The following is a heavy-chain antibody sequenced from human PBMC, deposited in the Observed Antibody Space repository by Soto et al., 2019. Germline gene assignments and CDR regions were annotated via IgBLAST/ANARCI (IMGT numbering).Heavy chain of an antibody. CDR3: ARDRVVAATRYAFDI. CDR1: GGSISSGGYY. D-gene: IGHD2-15*01. V-gene: IGHV4-31*03. J-gene: IGHJ3*02. CDR2: IYYSGST. Sequence: SETLSLTCTVSGGSISSGGYYWSWIRQHPGKGLEWIGYIYYSGSTYYNPSLKSRVTISVDTSKNQFSLKLSSVTAADTAVYYCARDRVVAATRYAFDIWGQGTMVTVSS.